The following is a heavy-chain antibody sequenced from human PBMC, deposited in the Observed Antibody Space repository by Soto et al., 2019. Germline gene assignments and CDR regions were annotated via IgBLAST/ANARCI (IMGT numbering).Heavy chain of an antibody. J-gene: IGHJ3*02. CDR3: IRDFGEVGSTAAFDI. Sequence: PGGSLRLSCAASGFTFSRFWMHWVRQAPGKGLVWVAHIHSDGSSTSYADFVKGRFTISRDNAKNTVYLQMNSLRAEDTAMYYCIRDFGEVGSTAAFDIWGHGTMVTVS. D-gene: IGHD1-26*01. CDR2: IHSDGSST. V-gene: IGHV3-74*01. CDR1: GFTFSRFW.